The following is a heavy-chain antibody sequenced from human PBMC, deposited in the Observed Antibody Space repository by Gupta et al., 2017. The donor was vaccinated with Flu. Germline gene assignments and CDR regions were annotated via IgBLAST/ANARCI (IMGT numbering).Heavy chain of an antibody. CDR3: AKDLGLLWFGEFPYGMDV. V-gene: IGHV3-30*18. Sequence: QVQLVESGGGVVQPGRSLRLSCAASGFSFSNYGMHWVRQAPGKGLEWVAAISNDGSNKYSADSVRGRFTISRDNSKNTLYLQMNSLRGGDTAVYYCAKDLGLLWFGEFPYGMDVWGQGTTGTVSS. CDR2: ISNDGSNK. J-gene: IGHJ6*02. D-gene: IGHD3-10*01. CDR1: GFSFSNYG.